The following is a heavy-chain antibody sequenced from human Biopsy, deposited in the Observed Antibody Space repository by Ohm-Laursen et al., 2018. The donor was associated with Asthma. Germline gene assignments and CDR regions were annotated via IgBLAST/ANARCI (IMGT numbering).Heavy chain of an antibody. D-gene: IGHD2-2*01. J-gene: IGHJ4*02. V-gene: IGHV1-69*13. Sequence: GASVKASCKPLAGTFNTYVIGWARQAPGQGLEWMGGINSVFGTTTYPQKFQDRVTITADDSTSTVYMELSSLRSEDTAVYYCARKAGSCISRTCYSLDFWGQGTLVTVSS. CDR2: INSVFGTT. CDR1: AGTFNTYV. CDR3: ARKAGSCISRTCYSLDF.